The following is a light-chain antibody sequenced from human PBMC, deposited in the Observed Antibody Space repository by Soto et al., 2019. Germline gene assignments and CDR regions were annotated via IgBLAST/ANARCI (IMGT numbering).Light chain of an antibody. CDR2: AAS. J-gene: IGKJ3*01. V-gene: IGKV1-9*01. Sequence: DIQLTQSPSFLSASVGDRVTITCRASQGINNYLGWYQQKPGKAPKLLIYAASTLQSGVPSRFSGSGSGTEFTLTISSLQPDDFATYYCQQLNSDPITFGPGTTVDI. CDR3: QQLNSDPIT. CDR1: QGINNY.